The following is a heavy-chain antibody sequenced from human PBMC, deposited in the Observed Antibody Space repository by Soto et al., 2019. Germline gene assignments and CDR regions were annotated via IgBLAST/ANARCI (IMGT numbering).Heavy chain of an antibody. D-gene: IGHD2-2*01. V-gene: IGHV3-23*01. CDR1: GFTFSSYA. J-gene: IGHJ4*02. CDR3: AARGGIVVVPSG. CDR2: ISGSGGST. Sequence: GGSLRLSCAASGFTFSSYAMSWVRQAPGKGLEWVSAISGSGGSTYYADSVKGRFTISRDSSKNTLYLQMNSLRAEDTAVYYCAARGGIVVVPSGGGQGTLVTVSS.